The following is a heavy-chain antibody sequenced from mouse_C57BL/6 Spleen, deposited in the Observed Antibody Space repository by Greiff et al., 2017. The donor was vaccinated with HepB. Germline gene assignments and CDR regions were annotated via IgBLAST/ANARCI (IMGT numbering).Heavy chain of an antibody. Sequence: EVQLQQSGPELVKPGASVKIPCKASGYTFTDYNMDWVKQSHGKSLEWIGDINPNNGGTNYNQKFKGKATLTVDKSSSTAYMQLRSLTSEDTAVYYCARALYGSSLFDYWGQGTTLTVSS. CDR1: GYTFTDYN. CDR2: INPNNGGT. D-gene: IGHD1-1*01. CDR3: ARALYGSSLFDY. J-gene: IGHJ2*01. V-gene: IGHV1-18*01.